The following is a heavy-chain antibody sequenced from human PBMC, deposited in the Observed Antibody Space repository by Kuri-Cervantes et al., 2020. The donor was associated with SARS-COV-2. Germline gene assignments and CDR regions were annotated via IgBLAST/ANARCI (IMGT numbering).Heavy chain of an antibody. CDR3: ARSTYYGSGSYPNRYYFDY. CDR2: ISASNGNT. J-gene: IGHJ4*02. V-gene: IGHV1-18*01. CDR1: GYTFTTYG. D-gene: IGHD3-10*01. Sequence: ASVKVSCKASGYTFTTYGISWVRQAPGQGLEWMGWISASNGNTNYAQSLQGRVTITTYSSTSTAYLELRSLRSDDTAVYYCARSTYYGSGSYPNRYYFDYWGQGTLVTVSS.